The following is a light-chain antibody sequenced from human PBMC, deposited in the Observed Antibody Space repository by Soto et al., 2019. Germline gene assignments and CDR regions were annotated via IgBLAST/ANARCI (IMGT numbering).Light chain of an antibody. V-gene: IGKV1-5*03. Sequence: DIQMTQSPSTLSGSVGDRVTITCRASQTISSWLAWYQQKPGKAPKLLISKASNLESGVPSRFSGSGSGTEFTLTISSLQPDDFATYYCQQYNSYSHTFGQGTKVDI. J-gene: IGKJ1*01. CDR3: QQYNSYSHT. CDR2: KAS. CDR1: QTISSW.